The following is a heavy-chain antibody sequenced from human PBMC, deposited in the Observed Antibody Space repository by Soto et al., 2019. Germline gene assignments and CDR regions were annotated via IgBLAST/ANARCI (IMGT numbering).Heavy chain of an antibody. J-gene: IGHJ6*02. Sequence: QVQLVESGGGLVKPGGSLRLSCAASGFTFSDYYMSWIRQAPGKGLEWISYISGSNIYTNYADSVKGRFTISRDNANNSLYLKMDSLRVEDTAVYYCARDGGEVIPAAIGGGYGMDVWGHGTTVTVSS. D-gene: IGHD2-2*01. CDR2: ISGSNIYT. CDR3: ARDGGEVIPAAIGGGYGMDV. V-gene: IGHV3-11*06. CDR1: GFTFSDYY.